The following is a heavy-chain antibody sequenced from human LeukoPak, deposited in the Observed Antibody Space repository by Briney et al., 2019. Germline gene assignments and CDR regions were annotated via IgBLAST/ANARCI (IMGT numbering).Heavy chain of an antibody. CDR3: AREDSSGWFSAY. CDR2: IWHDGSKQ. D-gene: IGHD6-19*01. J-gene: IGHJ4*02. V-gene: IGHV3-33*01. Sequence: GRSLRLSCAASGFTFSGHGMHWIRQAPGKGLEWVAVIWHDGSKQLYADSVKGRFSISRDDSTSTLYLQMNSLRAEDTAVYYCAREDSSGWFSAYWGQGTLATVSS. CDR1: GFTFSGHG.